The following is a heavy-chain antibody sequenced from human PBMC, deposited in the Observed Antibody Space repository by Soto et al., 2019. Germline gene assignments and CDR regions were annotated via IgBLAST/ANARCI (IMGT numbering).Heavy chain of an antibody. Sequence: PGGSLRLSCAASGFTFSSYAMSWVRQAPGKGLEWVSAISGSGGSTYYADSVKGRFTISRDNSKNTLYLQMNSLRAEDTAVYYCAKDSPNISAHQTASSGMYAWGQDTTVTVS. V-gene: IGHV3-23*01. D-gene: IGHD3-9*01. CDR3: AKDSPNISAHQTASSGMYA. CDR1: GFTFSSYA. J-gene: IGHJ6*02. CDR2: ISGSGGST.